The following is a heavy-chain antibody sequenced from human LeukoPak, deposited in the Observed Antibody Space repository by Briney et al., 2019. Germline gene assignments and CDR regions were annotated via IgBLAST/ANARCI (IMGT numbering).Heavy chain of an antibody. CDR2: IYYSGST. Sequence: SESLSLTCTVSGGSISSYYWSWIQQPPGKGLEWIGYIYYSGSTNYNPSLKSRVTISVDTSKNQFSLKLSSVTAADTAVYYCARDVRDSYGLGRHFDYWGQGTLVTVSS. CDR3: ARDVRDSYGLGRHFDY. J-gene: IGHJ4*02. V-gene: IGHV4-59*01. D-gene: IGHD5-18*01. CDR1: GGSISSYY.